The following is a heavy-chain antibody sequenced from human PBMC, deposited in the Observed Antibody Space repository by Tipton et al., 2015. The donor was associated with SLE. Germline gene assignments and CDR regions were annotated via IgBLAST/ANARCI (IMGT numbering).Heavy chain of an antibody. CDR2: IYYSGST. CDR1: GDSVSSDKW. D-gene: IGHD1-26*01. V-gene: IGHV4-4*02. Sequence: SGDSVSSDKWWSWVRQSPGKGLEWIGTIYYSGSTYYYPSLKSRITISVDTSKNQFSLEVRSVTAAGTAVYYCARESGDLWGQGTLVTVSS. CDR3: ARESGDL. J-gene: IGHJ5*02.